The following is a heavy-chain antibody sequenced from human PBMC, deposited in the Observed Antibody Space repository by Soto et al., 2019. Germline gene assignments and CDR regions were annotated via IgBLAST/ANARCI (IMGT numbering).Heavy chain of an antibody. CDR3: AREMATNGRYFDY. Sequence: PGGSLRLSCAASGFTFRSYWMHWVRQVSGKGLVWVSRISSDGNSTTYADSVKGRFTISRDNAKNTLYLQMNSLRAEDTAVYYCAREMATNGRYFDYWGQGTLVTVSS. J-gene: IGHJ4*02. CDR2: ISSDGNST. V-gene: IGHV3-74*01. D-gene: IGHD2-8*01. CDR1: GFTFRSYW.